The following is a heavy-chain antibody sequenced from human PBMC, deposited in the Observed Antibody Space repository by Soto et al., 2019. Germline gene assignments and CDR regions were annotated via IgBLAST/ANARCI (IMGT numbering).Heavy chain of an antibody. D-gene: IGHD1-26*01. Sequence: QVQLVQSGAEVKKPGASVNVSCKASGYTFTVYYMHWVRQAPGQGLEWMGWINPKSGGTMYPQKFQRRVTMTWDTSISTAYMALPRRRSDDTAVYYCARDLAKGGGSAGFDYWGQGTLVTLSS. J-gene: IGHJ4*02. CDR3: ARDLAKGGGSAGFDY. CDR2: INPKSGGT. V-gene: IGHV1-2*02. CDR1: GYTFTVYY.